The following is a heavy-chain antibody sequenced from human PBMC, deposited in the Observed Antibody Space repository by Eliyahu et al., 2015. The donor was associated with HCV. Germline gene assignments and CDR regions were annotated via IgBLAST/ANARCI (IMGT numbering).Heavy chain of an antibody. J-gene: IGHJ4*02. V-gene: IGHV3-21*01. D-gene: IGHD6-19*01. CDR2: ITRSSSSI. CDR3: ARELAGLAVAARDRFDY. CDR1: GFTFSTYS. Sequence: EVQLVESGGGLVRPGGSLRLSCAASGFTFSTYSMNWVRQAPGRGLEWVXSITRSSSSIYYADSVKGRFTISRDNAKNSLYLHMNSLRAEDTAVYYCARELAGLAVAARDRFDYWGQGILVTVSS.